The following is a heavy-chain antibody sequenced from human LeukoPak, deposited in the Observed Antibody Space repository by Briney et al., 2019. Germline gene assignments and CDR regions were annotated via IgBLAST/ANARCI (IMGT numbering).Heavy chain of an antibody. Sequence: SETLSLTCTVSGGSISSYYWSWIRQPAGKGVEWIGRLYTSGSTNYNPSLKSRVTMSVDKSKNQFSLKLSSVTAADTAVYYCARDGSGWYQYYFDYWGQGTLLTVSS. V-gene: IGHV4-4*07. CDR2: LYTSGST. CDR1: GGSISSYY. CDR3: ARDGSGWYQYYFDY. J-gene: IGHJ4*02. D-gene: IGHD6-19*01.